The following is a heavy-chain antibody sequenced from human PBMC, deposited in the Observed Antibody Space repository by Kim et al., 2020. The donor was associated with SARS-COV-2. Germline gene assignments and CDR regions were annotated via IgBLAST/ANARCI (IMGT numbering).Heavy chain of an antibody. CDR3: ARGPTRNYFDY. CDR2: T. Sequence: TNLSPSLESRVTISLDTSKNHFSLKLTSVTAADTAAYYCARGPTRNYFDYWGQGSLVTVSS. V-gene: IGHV4-61*03. J-gene: IGHJ4*02.